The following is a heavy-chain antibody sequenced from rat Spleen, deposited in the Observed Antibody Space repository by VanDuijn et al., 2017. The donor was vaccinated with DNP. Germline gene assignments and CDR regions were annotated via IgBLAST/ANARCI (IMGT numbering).Heavy chain of an antibody. CDR2: ISFEGSTT. D-gene: IGHD5-1*01. V-gene: IGHV5-22*01. CDR3: VRVNWVPDY. J-gene: IGHJ2*01. Sequence: EVHLVESGGGLVQPGRSLTLSCAASGFTFSDYNMAWVRQAPKKGLEWVASISFEGSTTYYRDSVRGRFTISRDNARSTLYLQMNSLRSEDTATYYCVRVNWVPDYWGQGVMVTVSP. CDR1: GFTFSDYN.